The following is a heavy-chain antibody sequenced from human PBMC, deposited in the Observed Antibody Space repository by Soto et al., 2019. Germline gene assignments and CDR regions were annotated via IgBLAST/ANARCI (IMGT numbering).Heavy chain of an antibody. V-gene: IGHV3-23*01. CDR3: ARRSGLDD. Sequence: EVQLLESGGGLVQSGGSLRLSCVASGFTLSDFPMTWVRQAPGKGLEWLSHISESGDHTYHVDSGKGRFTTSRDNAKNTLYLQMSSLRADDTALYDCARRSGLDDWGQENLVTVSS. J-gene: IGHJ4*02. CDR1: GFTLSDFP. D-gene: IGHD3-10*01. CDR2: ISESGDHT.